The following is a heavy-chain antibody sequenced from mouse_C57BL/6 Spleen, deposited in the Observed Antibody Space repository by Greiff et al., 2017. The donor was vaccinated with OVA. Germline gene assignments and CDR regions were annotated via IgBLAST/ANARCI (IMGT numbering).Heavy chain of an antibody. D-gene: IGHD1-1*01. CDR3: ASYGRRYFDV. Sequence: EVNLVESGGDLVKPGGSLKLSCAASGFTFSSYGMSWVRQTPDKRLEWVATISSGGSYTYYPDSVKGRFTISRDNAKNTLYLQMSSLKSEDTAMYYCASYGRRYFDVRGTGTTVTVSS. V-gene: IGHV5-6*01. J-gene: IGHJ1*03. CDR1: GFTFSSYG. CDR2: ISSGGSYT.